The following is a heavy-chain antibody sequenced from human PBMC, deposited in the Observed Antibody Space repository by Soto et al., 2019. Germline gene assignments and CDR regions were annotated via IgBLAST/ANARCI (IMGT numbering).Heavy chain of an antibody. Sequence: VQLVESGGNLVQPGGSLRLSCAASGFTFSDHHLDWVRQSPGKGLEWIGRTRNKANENYPDYSASVKGRFPISRDDSKSSLYLPMSSLKIEGTAVYYCAREVGPWSGGACDQVYDFDHWGQGTLVTVSS. CDR2: TRNKANENYP. CDR3: AREVGPWSGGACDQVYDFDH. V-gene: IGHV3-72*01. CDR1: GFTFSDHH. J-gene: IGHJ4*02. D-gene: IGHD2-21*02.